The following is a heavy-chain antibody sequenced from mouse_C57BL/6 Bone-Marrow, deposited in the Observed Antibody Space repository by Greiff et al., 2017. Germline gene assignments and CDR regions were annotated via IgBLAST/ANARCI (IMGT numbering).Heavy chain of an antibody. Sequence: VQLQESGAELARPGASVKLSCKASGYTFTSYGISWVKQRTGQGLEWIGEIYPRSGNTYYNEKFKGKATLTADKSSSTAYMELRSLTSEDSAVYVCARHYYGSSYYFDYWGQGTTLTVSS. D-gene: IGHD1-1*01. CDR1: GYTFTSYG. CDR2: IYPRSGNT. J-gene: IGHJ2*01. V-gene: IGHV1-81*01. CDR3: ARHYYGSSYYFDY.